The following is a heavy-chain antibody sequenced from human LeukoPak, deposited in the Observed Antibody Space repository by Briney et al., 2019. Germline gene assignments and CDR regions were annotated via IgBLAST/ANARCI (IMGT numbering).Heavy chain of an antibody. Sequence: PSETLSLTCAVYGGSFSGYYWSWIRQPPGKGLEWIGEINHSGSTNYNPSLKSRVTISVDTSKNQFSLKLSSVTAADTAVYYCARLRGGYSLPRNYFDYWGQGTLVTVSS. V-gene: IGHV4-34*01. J-gene: IGHJ4*02. CDR3: ARLRGGYSLPRNYFDY. CDR1: GGSFSGYY. CDR2: INHSGST. D-gene: IGHD3-10*01.